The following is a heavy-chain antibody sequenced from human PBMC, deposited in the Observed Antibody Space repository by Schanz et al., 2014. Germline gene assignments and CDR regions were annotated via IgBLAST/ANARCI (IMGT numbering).Heavy chain of an antibody. CDR3: ARDTTWRLDL. D-gene: IGHD1-1*01. Sequence: QVQLQESGPGLVKPSQTLSLTCTVSGGSISSGTYYWSWLRQPAGKGLEWVGRVFPNGITNYNPSLKSRVPISLDTSKNQFSRTLTSLTAADTAVYYCARDTTWRLDLWGRGTLVTVSS. V-gene: IGHV4-61*02. J-gene: IGHJ2*01. CDR2: VFPNGIT. CDR1: GGSISSGTYY.